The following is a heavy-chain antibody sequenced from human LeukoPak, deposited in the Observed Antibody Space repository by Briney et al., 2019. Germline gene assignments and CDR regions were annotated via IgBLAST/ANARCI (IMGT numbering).Heavy chain of an antibody. J-gene: IGHJ4*02. CDR3: ARSIGTTFGFSDY. Sequence: ASVKVSCKASGYTFTGYYMQWVRQAPGQGLEWMGWINPNSGGANYAQKFQGRVTMARDTSISTAYMELSSLRSDDTAVYYCARSIGTTFGFSDYWGQGILVTVSS. CDR1: GYTFTGYY. CDR2: INPNSGGA. D-gene: IGHD3-16*01. V-gene: IGHV1-2*02.